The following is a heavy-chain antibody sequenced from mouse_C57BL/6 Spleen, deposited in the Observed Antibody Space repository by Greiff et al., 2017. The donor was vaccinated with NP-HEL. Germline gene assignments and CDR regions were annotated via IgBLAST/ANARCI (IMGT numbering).Heavy chain of an antibody. CDR2: ISSGSSTI. CDR3: AIPFTTVVAYYAMDY. CDR1: GFTFSDYG. Sequence: DVKLVESGGGLVKPGGSLKLSCAASGFTFSDYGMHWVRQAPEKGLEWVAYISSGSSTIYYADTVKGRFTISRDNAKNTLFLQMTSLRSEDTAMYYCAIPFTTVVAYYAMDYWGQGTSVTVSS. V-gene: IGHV5-17*01. J-gene: IGHJ4*01. D-gene: IGHD1-1*01.